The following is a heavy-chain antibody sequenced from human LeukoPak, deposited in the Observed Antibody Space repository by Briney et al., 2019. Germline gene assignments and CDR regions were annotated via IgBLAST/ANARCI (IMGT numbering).Heavy chain of an antibody. D-gene: IGHD6-13*01. V-gene: IGHV4-61*02. J-gene: IGHJ4*02. CDR2: IYTSGST. CDR1: GGSISSGSYY. Sequence: SETLSLTCTVSGGSISSGSYYWSWIRQPAGKGLEWIGRIYTSGSTNYNPSLKSRVTISVDTSKNQFSLKLSSVTVADTAVYYCARERGSLYYFDYWGQGTLVTVSS. CDR3: ARERGSLYYFDY.